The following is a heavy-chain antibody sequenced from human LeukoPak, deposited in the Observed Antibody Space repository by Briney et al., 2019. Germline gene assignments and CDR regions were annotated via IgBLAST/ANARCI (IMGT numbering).Heavy chain of an antibody. V-gene: IGHV3-7*01. Sequence: PGGSLRLSCAASGVSFSTYWMTWVRQSPGKGLERVANIKEDGSEKVYVDSVKGRFTISRDNAKNSLYLQMNTLRVDDSAIYYCARDPYGGTYGAFDIWGRGTMVSISS. D-gene: IGHD1-26*01. CDR2: IKEDGSEK. CDR3: ARDPYGGTYGAFDI. J-gene: IGHJ3*02. CDR1: GVSFSTYW.